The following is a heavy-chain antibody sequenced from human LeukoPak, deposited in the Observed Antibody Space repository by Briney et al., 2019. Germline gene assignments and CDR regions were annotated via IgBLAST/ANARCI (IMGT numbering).Heavy chain of an antibody. CDR2: IWYDGSNK. V-gene: IGHV3-33*01. D-gene: IGHD2-21*01. Sequence: GGSLRLSCAASGFTFSSYGMHWVRQAPGKGLEWVAVIWYDGSNKYYADSVKGRFTISRDNSKNTLYLQMNSLRAEDTAVYYCARVNGPADYYYYYYLDVWGKGTTVTVSS. CDR3: ARVNGPADYYYYYYLDV. J-gene: IGHJ6*03. CDR1: GFTFSSYG.